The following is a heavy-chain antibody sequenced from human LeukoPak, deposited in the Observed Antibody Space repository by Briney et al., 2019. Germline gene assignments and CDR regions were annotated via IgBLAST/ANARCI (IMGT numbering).Heavy chain of an antibody. J-gene: IGHJ6*03. Sequence: GGSLRLSCAASGFTFSSYSMNWVRQAPGKGLEWVSSISSSSSYIYYADSVKGRFTISRDNAKNSLYLQMNSLSAEDTAVYYCAKCGLREQAPDYYYYMDVWGKGTTVTVSS. CDR3: AKCGLREQAPDYYYYMDV. CDR1: GFTFSSYS. D-gene: IGHD1-26*01. CDR2: ISSSSSYI. V-gene: IGHV3-21*01.